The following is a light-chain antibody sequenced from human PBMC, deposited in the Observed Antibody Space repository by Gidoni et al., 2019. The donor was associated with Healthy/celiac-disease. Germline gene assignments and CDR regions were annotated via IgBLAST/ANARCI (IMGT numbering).Light chain of an antibody. CDR1: QSVSSY. CDR3: QQRSNWQVT. J-gene: IGKJ5*01. Sequence: DIVLTQSPATLSLSPGARATLSCRASQSVSSYLAWYQQKPGQAPRLLIYDASNRATGIPARFSGSGSGTDFTLTISSLEPEDFAVYYCQQRSNWQVTFGQGTRLEIK. CDR2: DAS. V-gene: IGKV3-11*01.